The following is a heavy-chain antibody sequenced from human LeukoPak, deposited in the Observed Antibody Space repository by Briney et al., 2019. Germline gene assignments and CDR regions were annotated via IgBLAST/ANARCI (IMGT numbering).Heavy chain of an antibody. CDR2: IRYDGSNK. CDR3: AKDLVNYYDSSGFDY. V-gene: IGHV3-30*02. CDR1: GFTFSSYG. Sequence: GGSLRLSCAASGFTFSSYGMHWVRQAPGKGLEWVAFIRYDGSNKYYADSVKGRFTNSRDNSKNTLYLQMNSLRAEDTAVYYCAKDLVNYYDSSGFDYWGQGTLVTVSS. D-gene: IGHD3-22*01. J-gene: IGHJ4*02.